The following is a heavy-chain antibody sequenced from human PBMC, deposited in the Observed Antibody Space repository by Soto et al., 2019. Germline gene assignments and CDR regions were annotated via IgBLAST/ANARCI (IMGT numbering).Heavy chain of an antibody. CDR2: IYPGDSDT. D-gene: IGHD2-15*01. CDR3: ARDGSDIVVVLGATSPWYNGMDV. V-gene: IGHV5-51*01. Sequence: GESLKISCKGSGYSFTSYWIGWVRQVPGKGLEWMGIIYPGDSDTRYSPSFQGQVTISADKSISTAYLQWSSLKDEDTGVYFCARDGSDIVVVLGATSPWYNGMDVWGQGTTVTVSS. CDR1: GYSFTSYW. J-gene: IGHJ6*02.